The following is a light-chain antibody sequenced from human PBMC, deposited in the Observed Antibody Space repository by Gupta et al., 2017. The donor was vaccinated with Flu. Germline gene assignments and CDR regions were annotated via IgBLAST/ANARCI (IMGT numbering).Light chain of an antibody. Sequence: SPSSLSAFVGDRVTSTCRASQSISTYLNWYQHKPGKVPKLLIHAASNLQSGVPSRFSGSGSGTDFALTISSLQPEDSASYYCQQSYSFFTFAGGTKVEI. J-gene: IGKJ4*01. V-gene: IGKV1-39*01. CDR3: QQSYSFFT. CDR2: AAS. CDR1: QSISTY.